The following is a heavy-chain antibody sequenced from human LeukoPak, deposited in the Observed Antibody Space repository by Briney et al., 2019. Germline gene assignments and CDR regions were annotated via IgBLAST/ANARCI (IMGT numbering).Heavy chain of an antibody. CDR2: ISSSGSTI. CDR1: GFTFSSYE. Sequence: GGSLRLSCAASGFTFSSYEMNWVRQAPGKGLEWVSYISSSGSTIYYADSVQGRFTISRDNAKNSLYLQMNSLRAEDTAVYYCARDAPNWNDEDYFDYWGQGTLVTVSS. D-gene: IGHD1-1*01. V-gene: IGHV3-48*03. J-gene: IGHJ4*02. CDR3: ARDAPNWNDEDYFDY.